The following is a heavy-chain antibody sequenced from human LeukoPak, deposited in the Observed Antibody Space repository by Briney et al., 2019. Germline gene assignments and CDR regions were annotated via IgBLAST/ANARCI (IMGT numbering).Heavy chain of an antibody. CDR1: GYSISSGYY. J-gene: IGHJ4*02. CDR3: ARAYGLPYYFDY. CDR2: IYYSGST. V-gene: IGHV4-61*01. D-gene: IGHD3-10*01. Sequence: SETLSLTCAVSGYSISSGYYWSWIRQPPGKGLEWIGYIYYSGSTNYNPSLKSRVTISVDTSKNQFSLKLSSVTAADTAVYYCARAYGLPYYFDYWGQGTLVTAS.